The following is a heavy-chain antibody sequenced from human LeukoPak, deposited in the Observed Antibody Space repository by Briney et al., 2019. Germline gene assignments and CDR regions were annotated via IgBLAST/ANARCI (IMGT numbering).Heavy chain of an antibody. CDR1: GYTFTSYY. J-gene: IGHJ4*02. Sequence: ASVKVSCKASGYTFTSYYMHWVRQAPGQGREGMGIINPSGGSTSYAQKFQGRVTITRDTSTSTVYMELSSLRSEDTAVYYCARDGPDIVVVVAATLDYWGQGTLVTVSS. CDR2: INPSGGST. CDR3: ARDGPDIVVVVAATLDY. V-gene: IGHV1-46*01. D-gene: IGHD2-15*01.